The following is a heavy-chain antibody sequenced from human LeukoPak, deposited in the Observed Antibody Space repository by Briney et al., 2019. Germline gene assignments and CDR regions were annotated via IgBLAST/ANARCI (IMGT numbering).Heavy chain of an antibody. CDR2: ISSSSSYI. V-gene: IGHV3-21*01. Sequence: AGGSLRLSCAASGFTFSSYTMNWVRQAPGKGLEWVSSISSSSSYIYYADSVKGRFTISRDNAKNSLYLQMNSLRAEDTAVYYCARGPNLWFFDYWGQGTLVTVSS. CDR3: ARGPNLWFFDY. J-gene: IGHJ4*02. CDR1: GFTFSSYT. D-gene: IGHD3-10*01.